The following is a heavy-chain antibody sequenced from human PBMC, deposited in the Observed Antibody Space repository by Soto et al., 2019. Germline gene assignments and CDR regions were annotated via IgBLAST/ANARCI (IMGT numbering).Heavy chain of an antibody. J-gene: IGHJ4*02. Sequence: GGSLRLSCAASGFTFSTYTMNWVRQAPGKGLEWVSSISSSSSYIYYADSVKGRFTISRDNGKNSLYLQMDSLRADDTAVYYCARETLGATVDYWGQGTLVTVS. D-gene: IGHD1-26*01. CDR3: ARETLGATVDY. CDR1: GFTFSTYT. V-gene: IGHV3-21*01. CDR2: ISSSSSYI.